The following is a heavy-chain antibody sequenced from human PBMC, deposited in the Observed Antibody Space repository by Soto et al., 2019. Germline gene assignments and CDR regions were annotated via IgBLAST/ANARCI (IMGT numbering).Heavy chain of an antibody. Sequence: GASVKVCCKACGDSFTSYAMHWARQAPGQRLEWMGWINAGNGNTKYSQKFQGRVTITRDTSASTAYMELSSLRSEDTAVYYCARGLPLAADYWGQGTLVTVSS. J-gene: IGHJ4*02. CDR2: INAGNGNT. V-gene: IGHV1-3*01. CDR1: GDSFTSYA. CDR3: ARGLPLAADY.